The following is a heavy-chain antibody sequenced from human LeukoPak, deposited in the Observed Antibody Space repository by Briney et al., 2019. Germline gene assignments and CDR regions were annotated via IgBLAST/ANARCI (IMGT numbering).Heavy chain of an antibody. CDR1: GGTFSSYA. CDR2: IIPILGIA. CDR3: KCLTDKTY. Sequence: SVKVSCKASGGTFSSYAISWVRQAPGQGLEWMGRIIPILGIANYAQKFQGRVTITADKSTSTAYMELSSLRSEDTAVYYCKCLTDKTYWGQGTLVTVSS. V-gene: IGHV1-69*04. D-gene: IGHD1-14*01. J-gene: IGHJ4*02.